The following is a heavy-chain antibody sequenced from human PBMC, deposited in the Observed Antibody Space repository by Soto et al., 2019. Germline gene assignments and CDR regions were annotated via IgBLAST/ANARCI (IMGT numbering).Heavy chain of an antibody. Sequence: QVTLKESGPVLVKPTETLTLTCTVSGFSLSNARMGVSWIRQPPGKALEWLAHTFSNDEKSYSTSLKSRLTISKDTSKSQVVLTMTNMDPVDTATYYCARIPRKYCSSTSCYATHYYYYYMDVWGKGTTVTVSS. CDR2: TFSNDEK. CDR1: GFSLSNARMG. V-gene: IGHV2-26*01. D-gene: IGHD2-2*01. J-gene: IGHJ6*03. CDR3: ARIPRKYCSSTSCYATHYYYYYMDV.